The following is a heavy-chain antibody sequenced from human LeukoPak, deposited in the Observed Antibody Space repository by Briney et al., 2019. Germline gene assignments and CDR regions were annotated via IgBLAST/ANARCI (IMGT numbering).Heavy chain of an antibody. CDR1: GFSYSTFW. V-gene: IGHV3-7*01. Sequence: RGSLRLSCAASGFSYSTFWMSWARQAPGKGLEWVANIKQDGSEQFYVDSVKGRFTISRDNAKNSLYLQMNSLRVEDTAVYYCAKSSRGDSSNYYPFDHWGQGTLVTVSS. CDR2: IKQDGSEQ. J-gene: IGHJ4*02. D-gene: IGHD3-22*01. CDR3: AKSSRGDSSNYYPFDH.